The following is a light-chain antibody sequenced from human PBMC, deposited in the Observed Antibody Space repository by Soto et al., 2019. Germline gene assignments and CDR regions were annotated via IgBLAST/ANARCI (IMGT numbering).Light chain of an antibody. V-gene: IGKV1-5*03. CDR1: QSVSSW. CDR3: QQYSSYWT. CDR2: KAS. Sequence: DIQMTQSPSTLSASVGDRITITCRASQSVSSWLGWYQQKPGKAPKLLIYKASTLESGVPSRFSGSGSGTEFTLTISSLQPDDFATYYCQQYSSYWTFGQGTKVEIK. J-gene: IGKJ1*01.